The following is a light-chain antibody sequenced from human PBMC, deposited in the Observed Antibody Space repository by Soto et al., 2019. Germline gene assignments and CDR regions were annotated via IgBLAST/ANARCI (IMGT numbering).Light chain of an antibody. V-gene: IGLV2-8*01. CDR3: SSYGGSNNHV. J-gene: IGLJ1*01. Sequence: QSALTQPPSASGSPGQSVSISCTGTSSDVGGYNYVSWFQQYPGKAPKLLIHEVNKRPSGVPDRFSGSKSGNTAALTVSGLEAEDEADYYCSSYGGSNNHVFGNGTKLTVL. CDR1: SSDVGGYNY. CDR2: EVN.